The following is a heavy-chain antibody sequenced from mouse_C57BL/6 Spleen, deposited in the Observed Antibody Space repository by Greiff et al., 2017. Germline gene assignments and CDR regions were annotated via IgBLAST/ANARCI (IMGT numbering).Heavy chain of an antibody. Sequence: EVKLVESGGGLVKPGGSLKLSCAASGFTFSDYGMHWVRQAPEKGLEWVAYISSGSSTIYYADTVKGRFTSSRDNAKNTLFLQMTSLRSEDTAMYYCATGTGGYFDYWGQGTTLTVSS. J-gene: IGHJ2*01. CDR2: ISSGSSTI. CDR1: GFTFSDYG. CDR3: ATGTGGYFDY. D-gene: IGHD3-3*01. V-gene: IGHV5-17*01.